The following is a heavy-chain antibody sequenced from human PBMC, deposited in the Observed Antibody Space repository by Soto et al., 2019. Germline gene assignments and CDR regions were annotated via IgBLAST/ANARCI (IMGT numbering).Heavy chain of an antibody. V-gene: IGHV4-59*01. J-gene: IGHJ3*02. CDR2: IYYSGST. CDR1: GGSISSYY. CDR3: RITMVRGVIDAHDI. D-gene: IGHD3-10*01. Sequence: SETLSLTCTVSGGSISSYYWSWIRQPPGKGLEWIGYIYYSGSTNYNPSLKSRVTISVDTSKNQFSLKLSSVTAADTAVYYCRITMVRGVIDAHDICGQGTTDT.